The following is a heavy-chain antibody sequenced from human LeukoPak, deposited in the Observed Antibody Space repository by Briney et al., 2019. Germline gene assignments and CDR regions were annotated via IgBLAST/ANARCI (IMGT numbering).Heavy chain of an antibody. CDR3: ARDRWYYYDSSGYYYSGAFDI. Sequence: SETLSLTCTVSGGSISSYYWSWIRQPPGKGLEWIGYIYYSGSTNYNPSLKSRVTISVDTFKNQFSLKLSSVTAADTAVYYCARDRWYYYDSSGYYYSGAFDIWGQGTMVTVSS. J-gene: IGHJ3*02. D-gene: IGHD3-22*01. CDR1: GGSISSYY. CDR2: IYYSGST. V-gene: IGHV4-59*01.